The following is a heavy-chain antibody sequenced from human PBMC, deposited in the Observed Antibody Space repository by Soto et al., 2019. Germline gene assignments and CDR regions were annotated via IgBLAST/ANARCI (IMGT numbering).Heavy chain of an antibody. CDR3: AKGAVAGPAYYYMDV. J-gene: IGHJ6*03. CDR2: ISGSGGST. Sequence: EVQLLESGGGLVQPGGSLRLYCAASGFTFSSYAMSWVRQAPGKGLEWVSAISGSGGSTYYADSVKGRFTISRDNSKNTLYLQMNSLRADDTAVYYCAKGAVAGPAYYYMDVWGKGTTVTVSS. D-gene: IGHD6-19*01. V-gene: IGHV3-23*01. CDR1: GFTFSSYA.